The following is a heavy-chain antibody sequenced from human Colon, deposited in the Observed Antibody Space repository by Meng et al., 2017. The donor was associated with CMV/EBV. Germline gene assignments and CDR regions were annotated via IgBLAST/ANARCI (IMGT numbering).Heavy chain of an antibody. V-gene: IGHV1-18*01. CDR2: ISPYNGDT. CDR3: ARELARGGY. J-gene: IGHJ4*02. CDR1: GYTFTNFG. Sequence: QVQRVQCGAEVKKPGASVQVCCKTSGYTFTNFGISWVRQAPGQGLEWMAYISPYNGDTNYAQRFQGRVALTTDTSTSTVYMELGSLTSDDTAMYYCARELARGGYWGQGTLVTVSS.